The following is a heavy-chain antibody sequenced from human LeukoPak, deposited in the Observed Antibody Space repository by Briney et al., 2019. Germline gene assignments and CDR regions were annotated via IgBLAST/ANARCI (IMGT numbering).Heavy chain of an antibody. D-gene: IGHD5-18*01. J-gene: IGHJ5*02. Sequence: SETLSLTCTVSGGSISSYYWSWIRQPPGKGLEWIGYIYYSGSTNYNPSLKSRVTISVDTSKNQFSLKLSSVTAADTAVYYCARAGYSYGFGFDPWGQGTLVTVSS. CDR3: ARAGYSYGFGFDP. CDR1: GGSISSYY. CDR2: IYYSGST. V-gene: IGHV4-59*01.